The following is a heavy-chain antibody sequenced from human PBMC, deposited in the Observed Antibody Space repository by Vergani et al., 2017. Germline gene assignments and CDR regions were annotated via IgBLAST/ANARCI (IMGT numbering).Heavy chain of an antibody. D-gene: IGHD3-22*01. CDR2: MNPNSGNT. CDR1: GYTFTSYD. V-gene: IGHV1-8*03. J-gene: IGHJ5*02. CDR3: ARGRYYYDSSGYRGLFDP. Sequence: QVQLVQSGAEVKKPGASVKVSCKASGYTFTSYDIKWVRQATGQGLEWMGWMNPNSGNTGYAQKFQGRVTITRNTSISTAYMELSSLRSEDTAVYYCARGRYYYDSSGYRGLFDPWGQGTLVTVSS.